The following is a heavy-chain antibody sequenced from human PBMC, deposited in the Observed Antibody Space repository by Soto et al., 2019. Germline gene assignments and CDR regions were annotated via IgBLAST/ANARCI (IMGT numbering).Heavy chain of an antibody. CDR3: AREDTIFGVSRKYMDV. J-gene: IGHJ6*03. CDR2: IYYSGST. CDR1: GGAISSYY. D-gene: IGHD3-3*01. Sequence: ETLSLTCTVSGGAISSYYWSGVRQPPGKGLEWIGYIYYSGSTNYNPSLKSRVTISVDTSKSQFSLKLSSVTAADTAVYYCAREDTIFGVSRKYMDVWGKGTTVTVSS. V-gene: IGHV4-59*01.